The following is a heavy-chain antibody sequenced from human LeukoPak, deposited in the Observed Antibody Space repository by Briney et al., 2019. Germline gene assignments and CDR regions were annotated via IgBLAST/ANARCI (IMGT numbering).Heavy chain of an antibody. CDR1: GGSISSYY. V-gene: IGHV4-39*07. D-gene: IGHD3-22*01. CDR2: IYYSGST. J-gene: IGHJ4*02. Sequence: SETLSLTCTVSGGSISSYYWGWIRQPPGKGLEWIGSIYYSGSTYYNPSLKSRVTISVDTSKNQFSLKLSSVTAADTAVYYCARASSGYPGVWGYWGQGTLVTVSS. CDR3: ARASSGYPGVWGY.